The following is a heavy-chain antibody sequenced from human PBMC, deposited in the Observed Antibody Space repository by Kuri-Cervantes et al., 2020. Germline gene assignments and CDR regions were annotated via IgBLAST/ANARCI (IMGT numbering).Heavy chain of an antibody. J-gene: IGHJ4*02. V-gene: IGHV1-69*13. Sequence: SVKVSCKASGGTFSSYAISWVQQAPGQGLEWMGGIIPIFGTANYAQKFQGRVKITADESTSTAYMELSSLRSEDTAVYYCAREIPEQWLESWGQGTLGTVSS. CDR2: IIPIFGTA. CDR3: AREIPEQWLES. CDR1: GGTFSSYA. D-gene: IGHD6-19*01.